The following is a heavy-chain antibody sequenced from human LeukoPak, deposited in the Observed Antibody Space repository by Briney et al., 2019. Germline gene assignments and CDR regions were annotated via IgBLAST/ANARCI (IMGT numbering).Heavy chain of an antibody. CDR2: IYHSGST. D-gene: IGHD2-2*01. V-gene: IGHV4-4*02. Sequence: SGTLSLTCAVSGGSISSSNWWSWVRQPPGKGLEWIGEIYHSGSTNYNPSLKSRVTISVDKSKNQFSLKLSSVTAADTAVYYCARVVPAATNWFDPWGQGTLVTVSS. CDR1: GGSISSSNW. J-gene: IGHJ5*02. CDR3: ARVVPAATNWFDP.